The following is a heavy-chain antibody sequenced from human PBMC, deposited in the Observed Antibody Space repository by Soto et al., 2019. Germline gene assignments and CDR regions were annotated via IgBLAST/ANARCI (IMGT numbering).Heavy chain of an antibody. CDR3: AKDRKGSITATGRAFDS. CDR2: ISGSGGNT. V-gene: IGHV3-23*01. J-gene: IGHJ4*02. CDR1: GFTFNNYA. D-gene: IGHD6-13*01. Sequence: EVQLLESGGGLVQPGGSLRLSCAASGFTFNNYAMSWVRQAPGKGLEWVSGISGSGGNTYYADSVEGRFIISRDNSKNALYLQINGLRAEDTAVYYCAKDRKGSITATGRAFDSWGQGTLVTVSS.